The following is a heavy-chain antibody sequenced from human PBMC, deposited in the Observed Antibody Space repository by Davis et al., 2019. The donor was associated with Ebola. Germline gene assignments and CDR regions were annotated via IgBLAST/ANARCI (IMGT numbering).Heavy chain of an antibody. D-gene: IGHD3-10*01. CDR3: ARQPLWFGQNYFEY. V-gene: IGHV3-7*03. Sequence: PGGSLRLSCAVSGFTFSTYWMTWVRQAPGKGLEWVANIKQDGSEKYYADSVKGRFTISRDNSKNMLYLQMNSLRAEDTAVYYCARQPLWFGQNYFEYWGRGTLVTVSS. CDR2: IKQDGSEK. J-gene: IGHJ4*02. CDR1: GFTFSTYW.